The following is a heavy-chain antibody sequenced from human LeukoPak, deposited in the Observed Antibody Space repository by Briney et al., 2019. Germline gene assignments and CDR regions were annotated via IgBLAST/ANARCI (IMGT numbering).Heavy chain of an antibody. V-gene: IGHV3-48*03. CDR1: GFTFSSYE. D-gene: IGHD3-22*01. Sequence: GGSLRLSCAASGFTFSSYEMNWVRQAPGKGLEWVSYISSSGSTIYYADSVKGRFTISRDNAKNSLYLQMNSLRAEDTAMYYCARPTYYSSGPQEYWGQGTLVTVSS. J-gene: IGHJ4*02. CDR3: ARPTYYSSGPQEY. CDR2: ISSSGSTI.